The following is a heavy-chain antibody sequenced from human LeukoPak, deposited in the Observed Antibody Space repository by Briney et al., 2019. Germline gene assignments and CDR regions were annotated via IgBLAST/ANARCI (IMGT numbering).Heavy chain of an antibody. CDR2: INHSGST. J-gene: IGHJ1*01. Sequence: SETLSLTCAVYGGSFSGYYWSWIRRPPGKGLEWIGEINHSGSTNYNPSLKSRVTISVDTSKNQFSLKLSSVTAADTAVYYCARGTPGITMIVVGPRPQKYFQHWGQGTLVTVSS. CDR1: GGSFSGYY. D-gene: IGHD3-22*01. V-gene: IGHV4-34*01. CDR3: ARGTPGITMIVVGPRPQKYFQH.